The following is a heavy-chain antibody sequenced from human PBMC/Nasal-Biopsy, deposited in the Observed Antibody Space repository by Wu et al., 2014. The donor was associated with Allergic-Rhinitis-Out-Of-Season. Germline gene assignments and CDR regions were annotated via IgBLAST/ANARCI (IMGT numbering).Heavy chain of an antibody. J-gene: IGHJ6*01. CDR3: ARGFSSGLTRGGVALYDV. D-gene: IGHD5-12*01. V-gene: IGHV4-30-2*01. CDR1: GGSISSGGYS. Sequence: TLSLTCAVSGGSISSGGYSWSWIRQPPGKGLEWIGYIYHSGSTYYNPSLKSRVTISVDRSKNQFSLKLSSVTAADTAVYYCARGFSSGLTRGGVALYDVWGPRDHGHRLL. CDR2: IYHSGST.